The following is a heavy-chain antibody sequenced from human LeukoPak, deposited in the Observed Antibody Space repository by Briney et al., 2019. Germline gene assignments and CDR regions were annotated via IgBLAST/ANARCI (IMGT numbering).Heavy chain of an antibody. D-gene: IGHD3-16*02. Sequence: ASVKVSCKASGYTFTSYGISWVRQAPGQGLEWMGWISAYNGNTNYAQKLQGRVTMTTDTSTSTAYMELRSLRSDDTAVYYCAGGYVWGSYRPNDAFDIWGQGTMVTVSS. CDR1: GYTFTSYG. CDR2: ISAYNGNT. J-gene: IGHJ3*02. CDR3: AGGYVWGSYRPNDAFDI. V-gene: IGHV1-18*01.